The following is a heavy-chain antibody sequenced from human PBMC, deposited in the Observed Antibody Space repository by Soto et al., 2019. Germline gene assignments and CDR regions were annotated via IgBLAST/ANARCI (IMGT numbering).Heavy chain of an antibody. CDR3: ARESRYSHGTDAFDI. D-gene: IGHD5-18*01. V-gene: IGHV3-7*04. CDR2: IRGDGGDV. J-gene: IGHJ3*02. Sequence: EVQLVESGGDLVQPGGSLRLSCTASGFTFSNHWMTWVRQAPGKGLEWVANIRGDGGDVQYVDSLKGRFTISRDNAKNSLYLQMNSLRAEDTAMYFCARESRYSHGTDAFDIWGLGAMVTVSS. CDR1: GFTFSNHW.